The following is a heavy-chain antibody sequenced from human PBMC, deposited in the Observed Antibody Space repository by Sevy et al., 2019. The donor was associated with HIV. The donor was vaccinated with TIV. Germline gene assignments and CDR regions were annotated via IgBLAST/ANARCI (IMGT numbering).Heavy chain of an antibody. CDR2: IYSGGST. Sequence: GGSLRLSCAASGFTVSSNYMSWVRQAPGKGLEWVSVIYSGGSTYYADSVKGRFTISRDNSKNTLYLQMNSLRAEDTAMYYCARDHTYYDFWSGYYRPYGMDVWGQGTTVTVSS. J-gene: IGHJ6*02. CDR1: GFTVSSNY. CDR3: ARDHTYYDFWSGYYRPYGMDV. D-gene: IGHD3-3*01. V-gene: IGHV3-53*01.